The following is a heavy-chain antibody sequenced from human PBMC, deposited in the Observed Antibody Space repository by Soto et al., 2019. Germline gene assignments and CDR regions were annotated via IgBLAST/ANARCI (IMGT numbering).Heavy chain of an antibody. D-gene: IGHD6-19*01. J-gene: IGHJ5*02. CDR2: INAGNGNT. CDR3: ARGSGGYSSGNGRFDP. V-gene: IGHV1-3*01. Sequence: QVQLVQSGAEVKKPGASVKVSCKASGYTFTSYAMHWVRQAPGQRLEWMGWINAGNGNTKYSQKFQGRVTITRDTSASTAYMELSSLRSEDTAVYYCARGSGGYSSGNGRFDPWGQGTLVTVSS. CDR1: GYTFTSYA.